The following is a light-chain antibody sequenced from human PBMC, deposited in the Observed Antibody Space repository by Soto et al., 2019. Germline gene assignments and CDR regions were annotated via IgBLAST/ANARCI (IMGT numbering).Light chain of an antibody. CDR2: GVS. Sequence: EIVMTQSPATLSVSPGERATLSCRASQSVNNNLAWYQQKPGQAPRLLIHGVSTRATGIPARFSGSGSGTEFTLTISSLQSEDFAVYYCQQYNNWRTFGQGAKVDIK. V-gene: IGKV3-15*01. CDR3: QQYNNWRT. J-gene: IGKJ1*01. CDR1: QSVNNN.